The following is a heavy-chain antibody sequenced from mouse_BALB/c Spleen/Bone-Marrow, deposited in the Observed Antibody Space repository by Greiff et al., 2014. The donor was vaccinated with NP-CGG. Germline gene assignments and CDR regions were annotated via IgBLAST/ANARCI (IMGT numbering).Heavy chain of an antibody. D-gene: IGHD1-2*01. V-gene: IGHV1S26*01. CDR3: ARFITTATEYFDY. Sequence: PGQGLEWIGYINPSSGYTNYNQKFKDKATLTADKSSSTAYMQLSSLTSEDSAVYYRARFITTATEYFDYWGQGTTLTVSS. CDR2: INPSSGYT. J-gene: IGHJ2*01.